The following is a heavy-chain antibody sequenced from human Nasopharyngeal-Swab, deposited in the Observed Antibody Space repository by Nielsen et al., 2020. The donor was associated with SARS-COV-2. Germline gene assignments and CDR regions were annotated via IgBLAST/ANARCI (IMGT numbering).Heavy chain of an antibody. CDR1: GASISSYY. CDR3: AREGGYCSGDSCYYTDAFDI. V-gene: IGHV4-59*01. CDR2: IYYSGST. D-gene: IGHD2-15*01. J-gene: IGHJ3*02. Sequence: SEPLSLTCTVSGASISSYYWSWIRQLPGKGLEWIGYIYYSGSTNYNPSLKSRVTISVDTSKNQFSLKLSSVTAADTAVYYCAREGGYCSGDSCYYTDAFDIWGQGTMVTVSS.